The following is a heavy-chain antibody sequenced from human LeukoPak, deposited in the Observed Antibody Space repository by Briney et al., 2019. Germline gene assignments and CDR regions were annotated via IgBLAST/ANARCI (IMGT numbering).Heavy chain of an antibody. CDR2: ISSSSSYI. Sequence: GGSLRHSCAASRFTFSSYSMSWVRQAPGKGLEWVPSISSSSSYIYYADSVKGRFTISRDNAKNSLYLQMNSLRAEDTAVYYCARDDSYSSSWYTPDAFDIWGQGTMVTVSS. J-gene: IGHJ3*02. D-gene: IGHD6-13*01. CDR3: ARDDSYSSSWYTPDAFDI. V-gene: IGHV3-21*01. CDR1: RFTFSSYS.